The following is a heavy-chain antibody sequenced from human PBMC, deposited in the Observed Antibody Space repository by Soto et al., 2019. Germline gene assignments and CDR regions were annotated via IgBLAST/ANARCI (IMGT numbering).Heavy chain of an antibody. D-gene: IGHD4-4*01. CDR3: AKDIDSNYPSSTYGMDV. CDR1: GFTFSSYA. V-gene: IGHV3-23*01. J-gene: IGHJ6*02. Sequence: GGSLKLACAASGFTFSSYAMSGVRQAPGKGLEWVSAISGSGGSTYYADSVKGRFTISRDNSKNTLYLQMNSLRTEDTALYYCAKDIDSNYPSSTYGMDVWGQGTTVTVSS. CDR2: ISGSGGST.